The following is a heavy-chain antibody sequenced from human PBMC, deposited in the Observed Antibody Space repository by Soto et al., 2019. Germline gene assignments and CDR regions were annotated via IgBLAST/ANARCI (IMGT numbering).Heavy chain of an antibody. Sequence: SETLSITCTMSGGSISGYYWNWIRQSPGKRLEWIGNIYYSGSTNYNPSLKSRVTISVDTSKNQFSLKLTSVTAADTAVYYCARKVYGSGNFDYWGQGTVVTVSS. CDR1: GGSISGYY. J-gene: IGHJ4*02. CDR3: ARKVYGSGNFDY. CDR2: IYYSGST. D-gene: IGHD3-10*01. V-gene: IGHV4-59*01.